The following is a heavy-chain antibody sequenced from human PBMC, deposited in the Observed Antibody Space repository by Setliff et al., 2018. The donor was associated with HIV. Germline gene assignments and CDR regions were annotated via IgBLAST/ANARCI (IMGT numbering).Heavy chain of an antibody. CDR1: GYTFTSYY. D-gene: IGHD5-18*01. V-gene: IGHV1-46*01. CDR3: ARGGPGSSFGYDWFDP. CDR2: INPNGGST. J-gene: IGHJ5*02. Sequence: GASVKVSCKASGYTFTSYYIHCVRQAPGQGPEWMGIINPNGGSTNYARKFQGRVAMTADTSTNTVYMELSSLRSEDTAIYYCARGGPGSSFGYDWFDPWGQGTPVTVS.